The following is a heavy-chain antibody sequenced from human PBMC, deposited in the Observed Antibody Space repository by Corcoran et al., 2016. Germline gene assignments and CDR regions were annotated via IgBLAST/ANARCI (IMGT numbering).Heavy chain of an antibody. V-gene: IGHV1-69*01. CDR3: ARGSDSGSYNIGEYFQH. D-gene: IGHD1-26*01. CDR1: GGTFSSYS. CDR2: IIPIFGTA. J-gene: IGHJ1*01. Sequence: QVQLVQSGAEVKKPGSSVKVSCKASGGTFSSYSISWVRQAPGQGLEWMGGIIPIFGTANYAQKFQGRVTITADESTSTAYMELSSLRSEDTAVYYCARGSDSGSYNIGEYFQHWGQGTLVTVSS.